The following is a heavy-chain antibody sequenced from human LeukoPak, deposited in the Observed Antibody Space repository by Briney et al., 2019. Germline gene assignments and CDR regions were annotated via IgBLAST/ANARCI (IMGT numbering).Heavy chain of an antibody. CDR1: GGSFSGYY. V-gene: IGHV4-34*01. Sequence: SETLSLTCAVYGGSFSGYYWSWIRQPPGKGLEWIGEINHSGSTNYNPSLKSRVTISVDTSKNQFSLKLSSVTAADTAVYYCARRYSSGWKIDYWGQGTLATVSS. D-gene: IGHD6-19*01. CDR3: ARRYSSGWKIDY. CDR2: INHSGST. J-gene: IGHJ4*02.